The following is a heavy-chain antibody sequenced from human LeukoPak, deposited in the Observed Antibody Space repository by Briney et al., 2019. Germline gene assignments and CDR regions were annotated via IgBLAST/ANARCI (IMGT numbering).Heavy chain of an antibody. CDR2: INPSGVST. Sequence: ASVKVSCKASGYTFTSYYMHLVRQAPGQPLEWVGIINPSGVSTSYAQKFQGRVTMTRDTSTSTVYMDLSSLSSEDTAEYCCSRAKDYYDTSGLSHYWGQGTLVTVSS. J-gene: IGHJ4*02. V-gene: IGHV1-46*01. CDR1: GYTFTSYY. D-gene: IGHD3-22*01. CDR3: SRAKDYYDTSGLSHY.